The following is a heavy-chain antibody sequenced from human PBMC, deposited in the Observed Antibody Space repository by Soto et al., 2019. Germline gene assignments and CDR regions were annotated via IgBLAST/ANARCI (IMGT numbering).Heavy chain of an antibody. J-gene: IGHJ6*02. CDR1: GYSFSNYW. V-gene: IGHV5-51*01. CDR3: GRHPYGDYDIMDV. CDR2: IYPGGSDT. Sequence: PGESLKISCKTSGYSFSNYWVGWVRQKPGKGLEWIGIIYPGGSDTRYSPSFQGQVTISAVKSISTAYLQWSSLKASDTAMYYCGRHPYGDYDIMDVWGQGTTVTVSS. D-gene: IGHD2-8*01.